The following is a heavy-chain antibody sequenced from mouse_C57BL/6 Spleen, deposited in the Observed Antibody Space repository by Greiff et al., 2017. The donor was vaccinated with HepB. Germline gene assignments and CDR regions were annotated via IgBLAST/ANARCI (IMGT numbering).Heavy chain of an antibody. J-gene: IGHJ3*01. Sequence: EVQLQQSGPELVKPGASVKISCKASGYTFTDYYMNWVKQSHGKSLEWIGDINPNNGGTSYNQKFKGKATLTVDKSSSTAYMELRSLTSEDSAVYYCARSSSTFFAYWGLGTLVTVSA. V-gene: IGHV1-26*01. D-gene: IGHD3-2*02. CDR2: INPNNGGT. CDR3: ARSSSTFFAY. CDR1: GYTFTDYY.